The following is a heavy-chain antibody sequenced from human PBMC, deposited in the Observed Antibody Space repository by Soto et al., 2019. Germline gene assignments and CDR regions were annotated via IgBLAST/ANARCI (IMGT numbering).Heavy chain of an antibody. CDR2: IKSKTDGGTT. V-gene: IGHV3-15*01. J-gene: IGHJ4*02. CDR1: GFTFSNAW. D-gene: IGHD3-22*01. CDR3: TTLWGYDSSGYYYFDY. Sequence: VQLVESGGGLVKPGGSLRLSCAASGFTFSNAWMSWVRQAPGKGLEWVGRIKSKTDGGTTDYAAPVKGRFTISRDDSKNTLYLQMNSLKTEDTAVYYCTTLWGYDSSGYYYFDYWGQGTLVTVSS.